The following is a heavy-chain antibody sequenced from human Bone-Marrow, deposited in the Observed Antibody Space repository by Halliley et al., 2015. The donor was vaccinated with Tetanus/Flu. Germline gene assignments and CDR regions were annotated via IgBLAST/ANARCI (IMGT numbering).Heavy chain of an antibody. V-gene: IGHV3-33*04. CDR3: ARGGGSSSGFGLDV. Sequence: VFWFDGSQKYYGDPVKGRFTISRVNFDNPLYLQMNSLRADDTAIYYCARGGGSSSGFGLDVWGQGTTVTVSS. D-gene: IGHD6-6*01. J-gene: IGHJ6*02. CDR2: FWFDGSQK.